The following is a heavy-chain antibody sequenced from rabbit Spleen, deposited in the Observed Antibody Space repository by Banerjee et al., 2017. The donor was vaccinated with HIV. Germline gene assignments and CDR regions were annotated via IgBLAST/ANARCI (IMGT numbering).Heavy chain of an antibody. Sequence: QEQLEESGGDMVKPGASLTLTCTASGFSFSTAYYICWVRQAPGKGLEWIGCIYPDGIGSTAYASWAKGRFTISKTSSTTMTLQMTSLSAADTATYFCARGAAAMTMVITGYYLSLWGPGTLVTV. V-gene: IGHV1S45*01. CDR3: ARGAAAMTMVITGYYLSL. D-gene: IGHD2-1*01. CDR2: IYPDGIGST. J-gene: IGHJ4*01. CDR1: GFSFSTAYY.